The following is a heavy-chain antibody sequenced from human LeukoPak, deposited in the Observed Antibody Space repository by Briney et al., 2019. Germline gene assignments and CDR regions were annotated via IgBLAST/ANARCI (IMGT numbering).Heavy chain of an antibody. J-gene: IGHJ4*02. CDR1: GYTFTGYY. CDR2: INPNSGGT. V-gene: IGHV1-2*02. CDR3: ARDHWYCSGGSCYLDY. Sequence: GASVKVSCKASGYTFTGYYMHWVRQAPGQGLEWMGWINPNSGGTNYAQKFQGRVTMTRDTSISTAYMELSRLRSDDTAVYYCARDHWYCSGGSCYLDYWGQGTLVTVSS. D-gene: IGHD2-15*01.